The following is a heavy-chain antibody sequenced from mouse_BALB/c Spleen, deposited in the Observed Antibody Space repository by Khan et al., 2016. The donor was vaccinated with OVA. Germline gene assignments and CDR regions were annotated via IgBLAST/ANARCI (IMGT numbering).Heavy chain of an antibody. Sequence: QIQLVQSGPELKKPGETVKISCKASGYTSTNYGMNWVKQAPGKSLKWMGLINTYTGESTYADDFKGRFAFSLEPSASTAYLQINNLKNEDTATYFCARPPYFSYVMVYWGQGTSGTVSS. CDR2: INTYTGES. CDR1: GYTSTNYG. D-gene: IGHD2-10*01. J-gene: IGHJ4*01. CDR3: ARPPYFSYVMVY. V-gene: IGHV9-3-1*01.